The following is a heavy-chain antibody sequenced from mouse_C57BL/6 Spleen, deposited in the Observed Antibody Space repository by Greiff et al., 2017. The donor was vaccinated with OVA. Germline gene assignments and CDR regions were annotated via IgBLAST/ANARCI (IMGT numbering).Heavy chain of an antibody. Sequence: VQGVESDAELVKPGASVKISCKVSGYTFTDHTIHWMKQRPEQGLEWIGYIYPRDGSTKYNEKFKGKATLTADKSSSTAYMQLNSLTSEDSAVYFCARHYYGSSYFDYWGQGTTLTVSS. J-gene: IGHJ2*01. CDR1: GYTFTDHT. CDR2: IYPRDGST. CDR3: ARHYYGSSYFDY. V-gene: IGHV1-78*01. D-gene: IGHD1-1*01.